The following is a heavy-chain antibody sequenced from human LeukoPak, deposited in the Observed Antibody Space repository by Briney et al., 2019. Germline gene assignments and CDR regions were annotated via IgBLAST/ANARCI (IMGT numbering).Heavy chain of an antibody. CDR2: INSDGSWT. V-gene: IGHV3-74*01. CDR1: GNYW. CDR3: ARATDSSGCCTFDY. D-gene: IGHD6-19*01. Sequence: GGSLRLSCAASGNYWMHWVRQAPGKGLVWVSHINSDGSWTSYADSVKGRFTISRDNSKNTLYLQMNSLRAEDTAVYYCARATDSSGCCTFDYWGQGTLVTVSS. J-gene: IGHJ4*02.